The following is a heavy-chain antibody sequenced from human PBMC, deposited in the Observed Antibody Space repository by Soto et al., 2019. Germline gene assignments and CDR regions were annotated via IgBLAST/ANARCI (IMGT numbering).Heavy chain of an antibody. V-gene: IGHV3-48*01. Sequence: AGGSLRLSCAASEFTFSTYAMNWVRQAPGKGLEWVSYISSSSQNIRYADSVKGRFTISRDNAKNSLYLQMNSLRAEDTAVYYCARDQSRGQVFYYYMDVWGKGTTVTVSS. CDR2: ISSSSQNI. CDR1: EFTFSTYA. D-gene: IGHD3-10*01. J-gene: IGHJ6*03. CDR3: ARDQSRGQVFYYYMDV.